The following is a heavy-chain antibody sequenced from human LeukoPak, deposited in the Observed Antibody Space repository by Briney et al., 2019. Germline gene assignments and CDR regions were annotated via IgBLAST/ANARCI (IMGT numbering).Heavy chain of an antibody. CDR2: ISGSGGST. CDR1: GFTFSSYA. J-gene: IGHJ6*02. V-gene: IGHV3-23*01. D-gene: IGHD6-13*01. CDR3: GKDRQQQLVPSYYYGMDV. Sequence: GGSLRLSCAASGFTFSSYAMSWVRQAPGKGLEWVSAISGSGGSTYYADSVKGRFTISRDNSKNTLYLQMNSLRAEDTAVYYCGKDRQQQLVPSYYYGMDVWGQGTTVTVSS.